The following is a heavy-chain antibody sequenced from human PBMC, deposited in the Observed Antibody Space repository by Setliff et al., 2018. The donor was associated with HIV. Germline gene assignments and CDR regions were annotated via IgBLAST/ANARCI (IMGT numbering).Heavy chain of an antibody. V-gene: IGHV4-61*05. CDR1: GGSISSSSYY. CDR3: ARGFEGFDS. Sequence: SETLSLTCTVSGGSISSSSYYWGWVRQPPGKGLEWIGHMYTSGSTKYNPSLKSRVAISVDRSRNQFSLKLRAETAADTAVYYCARGFEGFDSWGQGTLVTVSS. CDR2: MYTSGST. D-gene: IGHD3-3*01. J-gene: IGHJ4*02.